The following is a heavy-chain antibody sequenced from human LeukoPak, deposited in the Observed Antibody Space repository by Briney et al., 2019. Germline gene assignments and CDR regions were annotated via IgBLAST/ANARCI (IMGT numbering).Heavy chain of an antibody. D-gene: IGHD2-15*01. J-gene: IGHJ5*02. CDR3: AREKGYCSGGSCYGSWFDP. V-gene: IGHV4-31*03. CDR2: IYYSGST. CDR1: GVSINSGGYF. Sequence: PSETLSLTCTVSGVSINSGGYFWSCIRQHPGKGLEWIGYIYYSGSTYYNPSLKSRVTISVDTSKNQFSLKLSSVTAADTAVYYCAREKGYCSGGSCYGSWFDPWGQGTLVTVSS.